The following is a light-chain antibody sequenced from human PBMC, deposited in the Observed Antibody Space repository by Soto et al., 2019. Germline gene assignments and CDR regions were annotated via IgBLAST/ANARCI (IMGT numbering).Light chain of an antibody. V-gene: IGKV1-27*01. CDR2: ASS. CDR1: QGIYNT. Sequence: DTQMTQSPSSLSASVGDRVTITCRASQGIYNTLAWYQQKPGKVPTILIYASSSLESGVPAQFSGSGSGTDCTLTISSLQPEDVPTYYCQKCNSAPFTFGPGTKVDIK. CDR3: QKCNSAPFT. J-gene: IGKJ3*01.